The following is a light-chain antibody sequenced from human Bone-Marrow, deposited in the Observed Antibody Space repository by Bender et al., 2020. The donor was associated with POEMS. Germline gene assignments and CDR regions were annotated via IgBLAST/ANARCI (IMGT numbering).Light chain of an antibody. CDR1: NSNIGSYY. CDR3: AAWDDSLSGHVV. CDR2: RNN. J-gene: IGLJ2*01. Sequence: QSVLTQPPSASGTPGQRVTISCSGSNSNIGSYYMYWYQQLPGTAPKLLIYRNNRRPSGVPDRVSGSKSGTSASLAISGLRSEDGADYYCAAWDDSLSGHVVFGGGTKLTVL. V-gene: IGLV1-47*01.